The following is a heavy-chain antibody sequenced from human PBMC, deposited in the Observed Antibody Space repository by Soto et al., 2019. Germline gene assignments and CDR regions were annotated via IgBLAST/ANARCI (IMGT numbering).Heavy chain of an antibody. D-gene: IGHD3-22*01. CDR3: AKAFYDSSGYPLGY. CDR2: ISGSGGST. CDR1: GFTFSSYA. J-gene: IGHJ4*02. Sequence: GGSLRLSCAASGFTFSSYAMSWVRQAPGKGLEWVSAISGSGGSTYYADSVKGRFTISRDNSKNTLYLQMNSLRAEDTAVYYCAKAFYDSSGYPLGYWGQGTLVTVS. V-gene: IGHV3-23*01.